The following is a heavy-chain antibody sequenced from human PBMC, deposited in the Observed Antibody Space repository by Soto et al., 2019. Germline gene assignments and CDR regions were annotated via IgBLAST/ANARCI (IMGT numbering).Heavy chain of an antibody. V-gene: IGHV3-23*01. J-gene: IGHJ5*02. Sequence: GGSLRLSCAASGFTFSSYAMSWVRQAPGKGLEWVSAISGSGGSTYYADSVKGRFTISRDNSKNTLYLQMNSLRAEDTAVYYCAKSPSGLWSMVIRLGWFDPWGQGTLVTVSS. D-gene: IGHD3-10*01. CDR2: ISGSGGST. CDR1: GFTFSSYA. CDR3: AKSPSGLWSMVIRLGWFDP.